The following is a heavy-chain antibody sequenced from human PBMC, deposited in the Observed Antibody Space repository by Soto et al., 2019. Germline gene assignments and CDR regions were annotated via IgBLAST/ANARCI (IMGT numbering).Heavy chain of an antibody. V-gene: IGHV4-59*08. CDR3: ARRYGYSFDY. CDR2: IYYSGGT. Sequence: PSETLSLTCTVSGGSISSYYWSWIRQPPGKGLEWIGYIYYSGGTNYNPSLKSRVTISVDTSKNQLSLKLSSVTAADTAVYYCARRYGYSFDYWGQGTLVTVSS. D-gene: IGHD5-18*01. J-gene: IGHJ4*02. CDR1: GGSISSYY.